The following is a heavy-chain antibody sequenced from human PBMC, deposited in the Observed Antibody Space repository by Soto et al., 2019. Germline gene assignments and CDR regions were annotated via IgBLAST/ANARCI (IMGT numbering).Heavy chain of an antibody. D-gene: IGHD3-16*02. CDR2: IYWDDDK. CDR1: GFSLSTSGMG. CDR3: ARYSSPASFDY. J-gene: IGHJ4*02. V-gene: IGHV2-5*02. Sequence: QITLKESGPTLVKPTQTFTLACTFSGFSLSTSGMGVGWIRQPPGKALEWLALIYWDDDKRYSPSLESRLTITKDTSNNQVVLTMPTMDPVDTATYYCARYSSPASFDYWGQGTLVTVSS.